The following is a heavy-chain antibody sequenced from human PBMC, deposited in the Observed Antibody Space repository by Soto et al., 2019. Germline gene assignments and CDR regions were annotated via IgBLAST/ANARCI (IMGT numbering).Heavy chain of an antibody. CDR2: IYHSGST. J-gene: IGHJ4*02. V-gene: IGHV4-4*02. D-gene: IGHD3-10*01. Sequence: PSETLSLTCAVSGGSISSSNWWSWVRQPAGKGLEWIGEIYHSGSTNYNPSLKSRVTISVDKSKNQFSLKLSSVTAADTAVYYCARWDYYGSGSYASAGFDYWGQGTLVTVSS. CDR1: GGSISSSNW. CDR3: ARWDYYGSGSYASAGFDY.